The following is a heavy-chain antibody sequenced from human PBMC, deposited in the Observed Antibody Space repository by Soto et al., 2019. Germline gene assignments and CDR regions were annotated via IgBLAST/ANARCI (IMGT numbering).Heavy chain of an antibody. CDR3: ARARLNIAAAGTHYFDY. D-gene: IGHD6-13*01. CDR2: ISAYNGNT. CDR1: GYTFTSYG. J-gene: IGHJ4*02. V-gene: IGHV1-18*01. Sequence: ASVKVSCKASGYTFTSYGISWVRQAPGQGLEWMGWISAYNGNTNYAQKLQGRVTMTTDTSTSTAYMELRSLRSDDTAVYYCARARLNIAAAGTHYFDYWGQGTLVTVSS.